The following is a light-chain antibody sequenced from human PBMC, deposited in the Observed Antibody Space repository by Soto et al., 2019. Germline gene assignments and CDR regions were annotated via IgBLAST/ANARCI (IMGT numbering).Light chain of an antibody. CDR1: SSNIGSND. CDR2: SNK. Sequence: QSVLTQPPSASGTPGQRVTISCSGSSSNIGSNDVNWYQQLPGTAPKLLIYSNKQRPSGVPDRFSGSKSGTSASLAISGLQSEDEADYYCAAWDDSLSGPVFGGGTKLTVL. J-gene: IGLJ2*01. V-gene: IGLV1-44*01. CDR3: AAWDDSLSGPV.